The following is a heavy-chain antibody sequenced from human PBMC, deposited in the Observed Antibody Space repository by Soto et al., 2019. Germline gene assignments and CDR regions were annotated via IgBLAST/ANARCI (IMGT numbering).Heavy chain of an antibody. CDR3: ASSIGYSSSWQGAFDI. Sequence: TXSXTCTVSGCSIRXVGYYLGWIRQHPGKGLEWIGYIYYSGSTYYNPYLKSRVTISLDTSKNQFSLKLSSVNSAYTALYYCASSIGYSSSWQGAFDIWGQGTMGTVS. CDR2: IYYSGST. D-gene: IGHD6-13*01. J-gene: IGHJ3*02. CDR1: GCSIRXVGYY. V-gene: IGHV4-31*03.